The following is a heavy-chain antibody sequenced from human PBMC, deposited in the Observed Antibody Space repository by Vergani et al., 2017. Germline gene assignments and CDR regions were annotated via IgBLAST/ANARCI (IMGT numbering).Heavy chain of an antibody. V-gene: IGHV4-61*02. CDR1: GGSISSGSYY. CDR3: ARDKVGATWYYYGMDV. D-gene: IGHD1-26*01. Sequence: QVQLQESGPGLVKPSQTLSLTCTVSGGSISSGSYYWSWIRPPAGKGLEWIGRIYTSGSTNYNPSLNSPVTISVDTSKTQFSLKLSSVTAADTAVYYCARDKVGATWYYYGMDVWGQGTTVAVSS. CDR2: IYTSGST. J-gene: IGHJ6*02.